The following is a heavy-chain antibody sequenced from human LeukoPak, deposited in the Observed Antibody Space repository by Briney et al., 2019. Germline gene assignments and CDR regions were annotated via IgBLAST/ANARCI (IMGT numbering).Heavy chain of an antibody. Sequence: SETLSLTCAVYGGSFSGYYWSWIRQPPGKGLEWIGKINDYTGDSKYNPSLNSRVSISLEKSKNQLSLELRSVTAADTAVYYCARGRSVKYYSYYMGVWGKGTTVTVSS. J-gene: IGHJ6*03. CDR1: GGSFSGYY. D-gene: IGHD3-3*01. V-gene: IGHV4-34*01. CDR3: ARGRSVKYYSYYMGV. CDR2: INDYTGDS.